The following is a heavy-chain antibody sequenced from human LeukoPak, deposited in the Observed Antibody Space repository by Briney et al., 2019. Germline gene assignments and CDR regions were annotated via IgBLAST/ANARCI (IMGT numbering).Heavy chain of an antibody. CDR1: GYTFTGYD. Sequence: ASVKPSCKASGYTFTGYDMHWVRQAPRQQLEWMGWISAYNGNTNYIQKFQGRVTMTTDTSTSTAYMELRSLRSDDTAVYYCARDRRPTMIVLRGGFDPWGQGTLVTVSS. D-gene: IGHD3-22*01. CDR3: ARDRRPTMIVLRGGFDP. CDR2: ISAYNGNT. V-gene: IGHV1-18*04. J-gene: IGHJ5*02.